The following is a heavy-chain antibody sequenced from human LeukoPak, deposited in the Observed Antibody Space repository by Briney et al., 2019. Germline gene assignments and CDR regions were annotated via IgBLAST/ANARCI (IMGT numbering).Heavy chain of an antibody. Sequence: PSETLSLTCAVYGGSFSGDYWSWIRQPPGKGLEWIGEINHSGSTNYNPSLKSRVTISVDTSKNQFSLKLSSVTAADTAVYYCVYDSSGYIDYWGQGTLVTVSS. V-gene: IGHV4-34*01. CDR1: GGSFSGDY. CDR2: INHSGST. D-gene: IGHD3-22*01. CDR3: VYDSSGYIDY. J-gene: IGHJ4*02.